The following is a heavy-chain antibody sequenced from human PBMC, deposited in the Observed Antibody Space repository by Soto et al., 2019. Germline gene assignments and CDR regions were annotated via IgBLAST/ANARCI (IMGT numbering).Heavy chain of an antibody. J-gene: IGHJ5*02. D-gene: IGHD3-22*01. CDR1: GGSISNDY. CDR3: ARAYYYRSGYAVDP. V-gene: IGHV4-4*09. Sequence: ETLSLTCRVSGGSISNDYWTWIRQPPGKGLEWIGYIYKGGSINYNPSLKSRVTISVDTSNNQFSLKLSSVTAADTAVYYCARAYYYRSGYAVDPGGKGTRVTLS. CDR2: IYKGGSI.